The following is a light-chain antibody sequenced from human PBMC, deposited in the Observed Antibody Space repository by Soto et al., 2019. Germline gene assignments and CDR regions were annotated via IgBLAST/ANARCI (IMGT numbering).Light chain of an antibody. J-gene: IGKJ3*01. CDR1: QSVSSS. Sequence: EIVLTQSPDTLSLSPGERATLSCRASQSVSSSLAWYQQKPGQAPRLLIYDASKRATGIPARFSGSGSGTDFTLTISSLEPEDFVVYYCQQRSNWPPEVTFGPGTKVDIK. V-gene: IGKV3-11*01. CDR2: DAS. CDR3: QQRSNWPPEVT.